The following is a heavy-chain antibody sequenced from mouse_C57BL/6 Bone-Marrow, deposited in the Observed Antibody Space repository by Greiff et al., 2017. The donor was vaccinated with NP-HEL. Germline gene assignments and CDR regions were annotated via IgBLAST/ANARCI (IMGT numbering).Heavy chain of an antibody. Sequence: QVQLKESGAELVKPGASVKISCKASGYAFSSYWMNWVKQRPGKGLEWIGQIYPGDGDTNYNGKFKGKATLTADKSSSTASMQLSSLTSEYSAVYFCARYYGSSYYSDYWGQGTTLTVSS. CDR2: IYPGDGDT. CDR1: GYAFSSYW. V-gene: IGHV1-80*01. CDR3: ARYYGSSYYSDY. J-gene: IGHJ2*01. D-gene: IGHD1-1*01.